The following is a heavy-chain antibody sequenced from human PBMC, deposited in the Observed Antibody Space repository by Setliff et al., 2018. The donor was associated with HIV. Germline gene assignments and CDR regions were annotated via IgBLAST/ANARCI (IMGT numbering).Heavy chain of an antibody. CDR3: ARDPAPSSSASYFQH. J-gene: IGHJ1*01. CDR2: INPSSGST. D-gene: IGHD6-6*01. CDR1: GYTFTSYY. V-gene: IGHV1-46*01. Sequence: ASVKVSCKASGYTFTSYYMHWVRQAPGQGLEWMGIINPSSGSTTYAQKFQGRVTMTSDTSTSTVYMELSSLRSEDTAVEYRARDPAPSSSASYFQHWGQGTPVTVSS.